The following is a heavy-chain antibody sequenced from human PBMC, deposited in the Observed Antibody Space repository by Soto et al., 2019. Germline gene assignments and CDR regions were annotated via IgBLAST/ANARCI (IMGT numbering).Heavy chain of an antibody. V-gene: IGHV3-73*01. J-gene: IGHJ6*02. CDR1: GFAFSGST. Sequence: PGGSLRLSCAGSGFAFSGSTIHWVRQASGKGLEWVGRIRSKANSYATAYAAAVKGRFIVSRDDSKTTSYLQMDSLKIEDTAMYSCFRENYFSYHGMDVSGQGTTVTVYS. CDR3: FRENYFSYHGMDV. CDR2: IRSKANSYAT.